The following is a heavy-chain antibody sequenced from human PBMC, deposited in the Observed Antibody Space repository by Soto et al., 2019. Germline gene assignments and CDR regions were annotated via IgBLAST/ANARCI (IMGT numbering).Heavy chain of an antibody. CDR2: MNPSSGNT. CDR3: ARVIDSSSWYDYYYYGMDV. D-gene: IGHD6-13*01. CDR1: GYTFTSYD. V-gene: IGHV1-8*01. J-gene: IGHJ6*02. Sequence: ASVKVSCKASGYTFTSYDINWVRQATGQGLEWMGWMNPSSGNTGYAQKFQGRVTMTRNTSVSTAYMELGSLRSEDTAVYYCARVIDSSSWYDYYYYGMDVWGQGTTVTVSS.